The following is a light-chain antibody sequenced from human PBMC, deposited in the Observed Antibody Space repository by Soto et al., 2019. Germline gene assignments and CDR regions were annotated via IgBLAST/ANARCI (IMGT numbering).Light chain of an antibody. CDR1: QSVLYSSNNKDY. J-gene: IGKJ4*01. CDR2: WAS. V-gene: IGKV4-1*01. CDR3: QQYYDPPLT. Sequence: DNVMTQSPDSLAVSLGERATINCKSSQSVLYSSNNKDYLAWYQQKPGQPPKLLIYWASIRESGVPDRFSGSGSGTDFTLTISSLQAEDVAVYYCQQYYDPPLTFGGGTKVEIK.